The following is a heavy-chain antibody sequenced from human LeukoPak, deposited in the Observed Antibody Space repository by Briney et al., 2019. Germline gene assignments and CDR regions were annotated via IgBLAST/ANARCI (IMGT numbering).Heavy chain of an antibody. J-gene: IGHJ4*02. CDR2: ISSSSSYT. CDR3: ARGGSSWTLDS. V-gene: IGHV3-11*05. Sequence: GGSLRLSCAASGFTFSDYYMSWIRQAPGKGLEWVSYISSSSSYTNYADSVKGRFTISRDNAKNSLYLQMNSLRAEDTAVYYCARGGSSWTLDSWGQGALVTVSA. CDR1: GFTFSDYY. D-gene: IGHD6-13*01.